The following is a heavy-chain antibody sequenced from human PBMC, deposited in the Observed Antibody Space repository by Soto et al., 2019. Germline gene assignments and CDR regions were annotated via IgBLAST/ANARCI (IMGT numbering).Heavy chain of an antibody. CDR2: FDPEDGET. CDR1: GYTLTELS. J-gene: IGHJ5*02. CDR3: AREKYSRSSRWFDP. V-gene: IGHV1-24*01. D-gene: IGHD6-6*01. Sequence: ASVKVSCKVSGYTLTELSMHWVRQAPGKGLEWMGGFDPEDGETSYAQKFQGRVTMTRDTSTSTVYMELSSLRSEDTAVYYCAREKYSRSSRWFDPWGQGTLVTVSS.